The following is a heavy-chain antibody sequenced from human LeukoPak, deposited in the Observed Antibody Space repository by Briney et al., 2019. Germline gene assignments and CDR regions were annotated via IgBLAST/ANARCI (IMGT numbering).Heavy chain of an antibody. D-gene: IGHD6-13*01. CDR1: GYTFNNYG. J-gene: IGHJ4*02. CDR2: ISAYNGDT. Sequence: ASVKVSCKASGYTFNNYGFTWVRQAPGQGLEWLGWISAYNGDTHYPQSLQGRVTMTTDESSNTASLDLSSLTSEDTAVYYCATDPNPYSSTSGYFDFWGQGTLVTVSS. CDR3: ATDPNPYSSTSGYFDF. V-gene: IGHV1-18*01.